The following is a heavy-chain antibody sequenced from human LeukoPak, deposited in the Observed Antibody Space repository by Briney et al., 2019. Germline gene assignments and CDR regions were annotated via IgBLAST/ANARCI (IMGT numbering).Heavy chain of an antibody. CDR2: IKQDGSEK. CDR1: GFTFSRFW. V-gene: IGHV3-7*04. Sequence: GGSLRLSCAASGFTFSRFWMSWVRQAPGKGLEWVANIKQDGSEKYYVDSVKGRFTISRDNAKNSLNLQMNSLRAEDTAVFYCARDGTYTDYDPDFDIWGQGTLVTVSS. D-gene: IGHD5-12*01. J-gene: IGHJ4*02. CDR3: ARDGTYTDYDPDFDI.